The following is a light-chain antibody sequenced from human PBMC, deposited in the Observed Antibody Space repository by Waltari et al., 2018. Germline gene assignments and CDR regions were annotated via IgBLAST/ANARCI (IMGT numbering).Light chain of an antibody. CDR2: GAS. V-gene: IGKV3D-15*01. J-gene: IGKJ1*01. Sequence: IVMTQSPATLSVSPGERATLSCRASQSVSNKLAWFQQRPGQAPRLLMYGASIRATDIPARFSGGGSGTEFTLTISSLQSEDFAVYYCQQYNSGWTFGQGTRVDIK. CDR1: QSVSNK. CDR3: QQYNSGWT.